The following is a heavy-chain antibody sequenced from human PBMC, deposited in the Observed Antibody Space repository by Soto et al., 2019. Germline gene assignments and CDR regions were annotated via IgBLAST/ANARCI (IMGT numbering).Heavy chain of an antibody. J-gene: IGHJ4*02. V-gene: IGHV4-59*01. CDR1: GGSISSYY. CDR2: IYYSGST. D-gene: IGHD3-3*01. CDR3: ARGPQKILEWLLIAYYFDY. Sequence: PSETLSLTCTVSGGSISSYYWSWIRQPPGKGLEWIGYIYYSGSTNYNPSLKSRVTISVDTSKSQFSLKLSSVTAADTAVYYCARGPQKILEWLLIAYYFDYWGQGTLVTVSS.